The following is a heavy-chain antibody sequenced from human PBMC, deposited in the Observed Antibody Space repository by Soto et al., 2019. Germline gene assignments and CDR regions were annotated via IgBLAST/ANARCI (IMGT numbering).Heavy chain of an antibody. Sequence: SETLSLTCTVSGGSISSSSYYWGWIRQPPGKGLEWIGSIYYSGSTYYNPSLKSRVTISVDTSKNQFSLKLSSVTAADTAVYYCARNSLDGDYLYYFDYWGQGTLVTSPQ. CDR3: ARNSLDGDYLYYFDY. J-gene: IGHJ4*02. V-gene: IGHV4-39*01. D-gene: IGHD4-17*01. CDR2: IYYSGST. CDR1: GGSISSSSYY.